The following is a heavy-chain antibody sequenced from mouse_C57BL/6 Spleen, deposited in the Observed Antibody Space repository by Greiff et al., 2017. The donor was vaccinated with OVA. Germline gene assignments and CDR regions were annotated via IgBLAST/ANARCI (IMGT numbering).Heavy chain of an antibody. CDR2: IYPGGGYT. CDR3: ARSGGSSPYYFDY. V-gene: IGHV1-63*01. D-gene: IGHD1-1*01. J-gene: IGHJ2*01. Sequence: VQLKESGAELVRPGTSVKMSCKASGYTFTNYWIGWAKQRPGHGLEWIGDIYPGGGYTNYNEKFKGKATLTADKSSSTAYMQFSSLTSEDSAIYYGARSGGSSPYYFDYWGQGTTLTVSS. CDR1: GYTFTNYW.